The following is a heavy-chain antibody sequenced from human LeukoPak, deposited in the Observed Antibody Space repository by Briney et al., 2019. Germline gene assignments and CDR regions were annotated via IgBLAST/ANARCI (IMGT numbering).Heavy chain of an antibody. CDR3: ARGADYGDLDY. Sequence: GGSLRLSCAASGFTFSSYSMNWVRQAPGKGLEWVSYISSSSSIIYYADSVKGRFTISRDNAKNSLYLQMNSLRDEDTAVYYCARGADYGDLDYWAREPWSPSPQ. J-gene: IGHJ4*02. V-gene: IGHV3-48*02. CDR1: GFTFSSYS. CDR2: ISSSSSII. D-gene: IGHD4-17*01.